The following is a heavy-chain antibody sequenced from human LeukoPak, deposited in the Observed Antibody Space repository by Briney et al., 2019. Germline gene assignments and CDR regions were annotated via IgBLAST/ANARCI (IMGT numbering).Heavy chain of an antibody. CDR3: ARDRAATVDYYYYGMDV. Sequence: SGGSLRLSCAASGFTFSSYSMNWVRQAPGKGLEWVSYISSSSSTIYYADSVKGRFTISRDNAKNTLYLQMNSLRAEDTALYHCARDRAATVDYYYYGMDVWGQGTTVTVSS. D-gene: IGHD6-13*01. CDR1: GFTFSSYS. J-gene: IGHJ6*02. V-gene: IGHV3-48*04. CDR2: ISSSSSTI.